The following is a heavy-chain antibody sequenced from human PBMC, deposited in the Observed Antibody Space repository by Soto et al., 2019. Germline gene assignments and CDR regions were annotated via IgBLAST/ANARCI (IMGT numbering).Heavy chain of an antibody. CDR3: ASNLRPGIAAAANDY. CDR1: GYTFTGHY. V-gene: IGHV1-2*02. CDR2: INPNSGGT. Sequence: ASVKVSCKASGYTFTGHYMHWVRQAPGQGLEWMGWINPNSGGTNYAQKFQGRVTMTRDTSISTAYMELSRLRSDDTAVYYCASNLRPGIAAAANDYWGQGTLVTVS. J-gene: IGHJ4*02. D-gene: IGHD6-13*01.